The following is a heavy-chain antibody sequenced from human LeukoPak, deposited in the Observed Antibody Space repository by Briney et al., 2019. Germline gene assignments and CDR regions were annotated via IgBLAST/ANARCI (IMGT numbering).Heavy chain of an antibody. CDR2: IYYSGST. D-gene: IGHD3-22*01. CDR3: ARDENYYDSSGYPAD. CDR1: GGSISSSSYY. V-gene: IGHV4-39*07. Sequence: PSETLSLTCTVSGGSISSSSYYWGWIRQPPGKGLEWIGSIYYSGSTYYNPSLKSRVTISVDTSKNQFSLKLSSVTAADTAVYYCARDENYYDSSGYPADWGQGTLVTVSS. J-gene: IGHJ4*02.